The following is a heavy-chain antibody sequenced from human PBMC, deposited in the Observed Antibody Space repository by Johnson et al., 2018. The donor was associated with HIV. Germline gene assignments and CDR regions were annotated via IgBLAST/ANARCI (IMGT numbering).Heavy chain of an antibody. CDR1: GFTFSSYA. CDR2: ISYDGSNK. CDR3: ARENQDAFDI. J-gene: IGHJ3*02. V-gene: IGHV3-30*04. Sequence: QVKLVESGGGVVQPGRSLRLSCAASGFTFSSYAMYWVRQAPGKGLEWVAVISYDGSNKYYADSVKGRFTISRDNSKNTLYLQMNSLRAEDTAVYYCARENQDAFDIWGQGTMVTVSS.